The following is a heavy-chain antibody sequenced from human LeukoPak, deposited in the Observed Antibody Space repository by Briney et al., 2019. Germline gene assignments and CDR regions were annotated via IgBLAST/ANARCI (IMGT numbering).Heavy chain of an antibody. CDR3: AREWGTVDGYNSFDY. Sequence: GASVKVSCKAFGYTFTSNYMHWVRQAPGQGLEWMGIINPSGGSTSYAQKFQGRVTMTRDMSTSTVYMELSSLRSEDTAVYYCAREWGTVDGYNSFDYWGQGTLVTVSS. D-gene: IGHD5-24*01. V-gene: IGHV1-46*01. J-gene: IGHJ4*02. CDR2: INPSGGST. CDR1: GYTFTSNY.